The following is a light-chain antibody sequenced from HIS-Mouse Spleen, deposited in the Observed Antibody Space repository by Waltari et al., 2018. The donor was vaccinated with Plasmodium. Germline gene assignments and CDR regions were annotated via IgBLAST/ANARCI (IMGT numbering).Light chain of an antibody. CDR3: YSTDSSGNHRV. CDR1: ASPKNY. V-gene: IGLV3-10*01. CDR2: EDS. Sequence: SYELTQPPSVPVSPGPTARITCPGDASPKNYPYWYQQKSGQAPVLVIYEDSKRPSGIPERFSGSSSGTMATLTISGAQVEDEADYYCYSTDSSGNHRVFGGGTKLTVL. J-gene: IGLJ3*02.